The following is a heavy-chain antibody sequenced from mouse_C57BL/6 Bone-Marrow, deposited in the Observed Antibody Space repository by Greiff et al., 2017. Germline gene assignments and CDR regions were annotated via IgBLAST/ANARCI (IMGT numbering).Heavy chain of an antibody. CDR2: INPSSGYT. J-gene: IGHJ2*01. CDR3: ASFITTVVGRNY. Sequence: VQLQQSGAELAKPGASVKLSCKASGYTFTSYWMHWVKQRPGQGLEWIGYINPSSGYTKYNQKFKDKATLTADKSSSTAYMQLSSLTYEDAAVYYCASFITTVVGRNYWGQGTTLTVSS. D-gene: IGHD1-1*01. CDR1: GYTFTSYW. V-gene: IGHV1-7*01.